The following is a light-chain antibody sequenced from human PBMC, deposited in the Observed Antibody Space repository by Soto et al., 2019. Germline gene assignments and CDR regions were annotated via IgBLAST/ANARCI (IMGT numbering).Light chain of an antibody. J-gene: IGKJ5*01. Sequence: EFVLTQSPGTLSLSPVERATLSCRASQSLTNSFIAWYQQRPGQAPRLLIYDTSSRASGIPDRFSGGGSGTDFTLTISRLETEDFAVFYCQQYGTSEIIFGQGTRLEIK. V-gene: IGKV3-20*01. CDR3: QQYGTSEII. CDR1: QSLTNSF. CDR2: DTS.